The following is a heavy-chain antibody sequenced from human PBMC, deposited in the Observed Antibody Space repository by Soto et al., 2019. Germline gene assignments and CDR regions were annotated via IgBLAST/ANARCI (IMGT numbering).Heavy chain of an antibody. V-gene: IGHV1-69*13. Sequence: SVKVSCKASGGTFSSYAISWVRQAPGQGLEWMGGIIPIFGTANYAQKFQGRVTITADESTSTAYMELSSLRSEDTAVYYCARSRLGYCSGGSCSSHDYWGQGTLVTVYS. J-gene: IGHJ4*02. CDR2: IIPIFGTA. CDR3: ARSRLGYCSGGSCSSHDY. CDR1: GGTFSSYA. D-gene: IGHD2-15*01.